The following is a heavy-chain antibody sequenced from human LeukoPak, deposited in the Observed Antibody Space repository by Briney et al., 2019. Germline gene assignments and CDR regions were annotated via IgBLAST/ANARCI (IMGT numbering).Heavy chain of an antibody. CDR2: ISDSGGRT. CDR3: AKRGVVIRVILVGFHKEAYYFDS. V-gene: IGHV3-23*01. J-gene: IGHJ4*02. Sequence: GGSLRLSCAVSGITLSNYGMSWVRQAPGKGREGVAGISDSGGRTNYADSVKGRFTMSRDNPKNTLYLQMNSLRAEDTAVYFCAKRGVVIRVILVGFHKEAYYFDSWGQGALVTVSS. CDR1: GITLSNYG. D-gene: IGHD3-22*01.